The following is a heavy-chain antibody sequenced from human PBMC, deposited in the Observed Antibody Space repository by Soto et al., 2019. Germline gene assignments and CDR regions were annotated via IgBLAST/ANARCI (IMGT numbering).Heavy chain of an antibody. CDR1: GGTFSSYA. CDR3: ARANCSGGSCYPPYNYSYGMDV. V-gene: IGHV1-69*13. D-gene: IGHD2-15*01. CDR2: IIPIFGTA. J-gene: IGHJ6*02. Sequence: SVKVSCKASGGTFSSYAISWVRQAPGQGLEWMGGIIPIFGTANYAQKFQGRVTITADESTSTAYMELSSLRSEDTAVYYCARANCSGGSCYPPYNYSYGMDVWGQGTTVTVSS.